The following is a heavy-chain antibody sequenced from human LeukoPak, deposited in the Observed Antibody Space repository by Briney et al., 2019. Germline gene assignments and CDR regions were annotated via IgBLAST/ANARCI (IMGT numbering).Heavy chain of an antibody. J-gene: IGHJ4*02. CDR3: ARMTGGLWDY. CDR1: QFXFSTYW. CDR2: IKEDGSEK. Sequence: GGSLRLSCAASQFXFSTYWMSWLRQAPGKGLEWVANIKEDGSEKYYVDSVEGRFTISRDNAKNSLFLQVNSLRAEDTAVYYCARMTGGLWDYWGQGTLVTVSS. D-gene: IGHD2-15*01. V-gene: IGHV3-7*05.